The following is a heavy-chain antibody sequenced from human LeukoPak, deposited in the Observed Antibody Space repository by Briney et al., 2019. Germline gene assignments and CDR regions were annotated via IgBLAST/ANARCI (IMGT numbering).Heavy chain of an antibody. D-gene: IGHD3-10*01. J-gene: IGHJ6*03. CDR3: ARYYYGSGDDYYYYYMDV. CDR2: IYHSGST. Sequence: SETLSLTCTVSGYSISSGYYWGWIRQPPGKGLEWIGSIYHSGSTYYNPSLKSRVTISVDTSKNQFSLKLSSVTAADTAVYYCARYYYGSGDDYYYYYMDVWGKGTTVTISS. V-gene: IGHV4-38-2*02. CDR1: GYSISSGYY.